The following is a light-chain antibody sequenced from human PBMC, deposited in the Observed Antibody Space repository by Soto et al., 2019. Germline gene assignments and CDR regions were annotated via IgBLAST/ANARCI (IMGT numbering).Light chain of an antibody. Sequence: DVLMTQSPSSLSASVGDRVTITCQASQDINNYLNWYQQKPGKAPKLLIYDASNLETGVPLRFSGSGSGTEFTFTISSLPREDIATYDCQQCDNLPYTFGQRTKLEMK. CDR3: QQCDNLPYT. V-gene: IGKV1-33*01. CDR2: DAS. CDR1: QDINNY. J-gene: IGKJ2*01.